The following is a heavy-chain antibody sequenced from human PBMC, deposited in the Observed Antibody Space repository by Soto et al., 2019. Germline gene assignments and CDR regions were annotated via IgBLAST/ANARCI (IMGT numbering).Heavy chain of an antibody. CDR3: ATLNSFGSDY. CDR2: VYSDGSGP. D-gene: IGHD5-18*01. Sequence: GGSLRLSCAASGFTFSNFWMHWVRQAPGKGLVWVSRVYSDGSGPMYADSVKGRFTISRDNAKSTLYLQMNSLRPEDTAVYYCATLNSFGSDYWGRGTLVTVSS. V-gene: IGHV3-74*03. J-gene: IGHJ4*02. CDR1: GFTFSNFW.